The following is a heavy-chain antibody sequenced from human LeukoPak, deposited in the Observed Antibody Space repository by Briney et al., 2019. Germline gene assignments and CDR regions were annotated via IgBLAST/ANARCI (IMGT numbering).Heavy chain of an antibody. CDR1: GFTFSDYW. CDR3: AEVGNNGYFDF. V-gene: IGHV3-23*01. D-gene: IGHD1-26*01. Sequence: GGSVRLSCAGSGFTFSDYWMHWVRQAPGKGLEWVSGISGSGGSTYYADSVKGRFTLSRDNSKNTLYLQMDSLRVEDTAVYYCAEVGNNGYFDFWGQGTLVTVSS. CDR2: ISGSGGST. J-gene: IGHJ4*02.